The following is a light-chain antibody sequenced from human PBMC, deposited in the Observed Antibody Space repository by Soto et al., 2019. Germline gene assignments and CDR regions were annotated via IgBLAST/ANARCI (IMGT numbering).Light chain of an antibody. Sequence: EIVLTQSPGTLSLSPGDSAPLSCRASQSVNNFLAWYQQKPGQAPRLLIYGAFNRATGIPARFSGSGSGTDFTLTISSLEPEDSAIYYCQQSNIWPPVTCGQGTRLEIK. J-gene: IGKJ5*01. CDR3: QQSNIWPPVT. CDR2: GAF. V-gene: IGKV3-11*01. CDR1: QSVNNF.